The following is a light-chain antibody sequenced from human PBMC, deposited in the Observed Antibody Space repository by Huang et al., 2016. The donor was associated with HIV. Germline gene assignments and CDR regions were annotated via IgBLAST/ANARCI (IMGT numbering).Light chain of an antibody. J-gene: IGKJ3*01. CDR3: QHYNNWPLFT. CDR1: QSVRSN. V-gene: IGKV3-15*01. Sequence: IIMIQFPATLSVSPGDRATLSCSTSQSVRSNLAWYQQKAGQAPRLLIFGASTRATGVPARFSGSGSGTEFTLTIGSLQSEDFAVYYCQHYNNWPLFTFGPGTKVDIK. CDR2: GAS.